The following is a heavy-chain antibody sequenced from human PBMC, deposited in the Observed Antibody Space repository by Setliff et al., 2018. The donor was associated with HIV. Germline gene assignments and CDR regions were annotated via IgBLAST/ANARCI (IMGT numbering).Heavy chain of an antibody. J-gene: IGHJ4*02. CDR3: AKDRSGSYRTFDY. Sequence: PSETLSLTCTVSGASSIYFWGWIRQPPGKGLEWIGSVYYSGSTYYNPSLKSRVTISMDTSKNQFSLKLNSVTAADTAVYYCAKDRSGSYRTFDYWGPGILVTVS. V-gene: IGHV4-39*07. D-gene: IGHD1-26*01. CDR1: GASSIYF. CDR2: VYYSGST.